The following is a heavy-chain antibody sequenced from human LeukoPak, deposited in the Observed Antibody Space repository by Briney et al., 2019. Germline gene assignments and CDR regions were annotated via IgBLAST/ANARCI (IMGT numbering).Heavy chain of an antibody. CDR2: ISLRGLT. D-gene: IGHD1-26*01. CDR3: SRESGPFSPFGF. V-gene: IGHV4-4*02. J-gene: IGHJ4*02. Sequence: SGTLSPTCGVSGGSISGTSWWSWVRQPPGQGLEWIGEISLRGLTNYNPSLRSRLTMSLDESKNQVSLNLTSVTAADTAVYYCSRESGPFSPFGFWGQGTLVSVHS. CDR1: GGSISGTSW.